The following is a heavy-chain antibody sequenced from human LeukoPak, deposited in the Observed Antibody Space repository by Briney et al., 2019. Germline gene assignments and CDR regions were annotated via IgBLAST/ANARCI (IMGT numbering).Heavy chain of an antibody. V-gene: IGHV4-39*07. CDR3: ARLRSYGSGSYQRDY. Sequence: PSETLSLTCTVSGDSINSNPYSWAWIRQPPGKGLEWIGSIYYSGRSYYKVSLKSRVIISLDTPNNQFSLKVSSVTAADTALYYCARLRSYGSGSYQRDYWGQGTLVTVSS. CDR1: GDSINSNPYS. J-gene: IGHJ4*02. CDR2: IYYSGRS. D-gene: IGHD3-10*01.